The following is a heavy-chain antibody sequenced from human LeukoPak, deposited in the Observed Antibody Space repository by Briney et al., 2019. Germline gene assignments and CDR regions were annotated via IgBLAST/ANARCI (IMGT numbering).Heavy chain of an antibody. CDR3: AGIVVVPAAIGGYWFDP. V-gene: IGHV1-18*01. D-gene: IGHD2-2*02. Sequence: RASVKVSCKASGYTFTSYGISWVRQAPGQGLEWMGWISAYNGNTNYARKLQGRVTMTTDTSTSTAYMELRSLRSDDTAVYYCAGIVVVPAAIGGYWFDPWGQGTLVTVSS. CDR1: GYTFTSYG. CDR2: ISAYNGNT. J-gene: IGHJ5*02.